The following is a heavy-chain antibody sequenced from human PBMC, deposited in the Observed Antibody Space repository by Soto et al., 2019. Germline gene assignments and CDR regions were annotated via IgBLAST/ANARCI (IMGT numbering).Heavy chain of an antibody. Sequence: PSETLSVTCTVAGGSIISYYWSWIRQPPGKGLEWIGYIYYSGSTNYNPSLKSRVTISVDTSKNQFSLKLSSVTAADTAVYYCARAPRGNYGYPSYFDYWGQGTLVTVSS. CDR1: GGSIISYY. D-gene: IGHD3-10*01. J-gene: IGHJ4*02. CDR3: ARAPRGNYGYPSYFDY. V-gene: IGHV4-59*01. CDR2: IYYSGST.